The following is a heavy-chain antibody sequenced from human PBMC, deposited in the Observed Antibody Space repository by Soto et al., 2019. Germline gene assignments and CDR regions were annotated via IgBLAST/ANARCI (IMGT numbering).Heavy chain of an antibody. CDR3: ARSSGYYYVDY. D-gene: IGHD3-22*01. CDR1: GYTFTRYA. J-gene: IGHJ4*02. CDR2: INAGNGNT. V-gene: IGHV1-3*01. Sequence: QVQLVQSGAEVKKPGASVKVAFKACGYTFTRYAMHWVRQAPGQRLEWMGWINAGNGNTKYSQKFQGRVTITRDTSASTAYMELSSLRSEDTAVCYCARSSGYYYVDYWGQGTLVTVTS.